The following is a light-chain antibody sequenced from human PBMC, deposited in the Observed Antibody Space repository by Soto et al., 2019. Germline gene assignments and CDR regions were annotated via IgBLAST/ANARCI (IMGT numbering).Light chain of an antibody. CDR2: LNSDGSH. CDR1: SGHSSYV. J-gene: IGLJ3*02. Sequence: QAVVTQSPSASASLGASVKLTCTLSSGHSSYVIAWHQQQPEKGPRYLMKLNSDGSHRKGDGIPDRFSGSSSGAERYLTISSLQSEDEADYYCQTWGTGFRVFGGGTKLTVL. CDR3: QTWGTGFRV. V-gene: IGLV4-69*01.